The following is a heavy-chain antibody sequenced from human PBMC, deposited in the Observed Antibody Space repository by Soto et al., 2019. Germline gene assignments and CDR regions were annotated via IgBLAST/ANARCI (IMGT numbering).Heavy chain of an antibody. CDR3: AKVRLHPRTEDY. V-gene: IGHV3-30*18. J-gene: IGHJ4*02. Sequence: QVQLVESGGGVVQPGRSLRLSCAASGFTFSSYGMHWVRQAPGKGLEWVAVISYDGSNKYYADSVKGRFTISRDNSKNTLYLQMNSLRAEDTAVYYCAKVRLHPRTEDYWGQGTLVTVFS. CDR1: GFTFSSYG. CDR2: ISYDGSNK. D-gene: IGHD6-25*01.